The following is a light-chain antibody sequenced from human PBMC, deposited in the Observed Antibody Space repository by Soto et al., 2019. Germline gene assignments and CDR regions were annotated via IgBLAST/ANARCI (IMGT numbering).Light chain of an antibody. Sequence: QSVLIQPRSVSGSPGQSVTIYCTGTSSDVGHYNFVSWYQHHPGKAPKPMIDRVSQRPSGVPDRFSGSKSGNTASLTISGLQAEDEADYYCCSFAGSNTYVVFGGGTKLTVL. CDR3: CSFAGSNTYVV. CDR2: RVS. CDR1: SSDVGHYNF. V-gene: IGLV2-11*01. J-gene: IGLJ2*01.